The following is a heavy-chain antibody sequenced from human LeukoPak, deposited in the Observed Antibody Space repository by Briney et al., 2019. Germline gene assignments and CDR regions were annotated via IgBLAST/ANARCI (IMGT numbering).Heavy chain of an antibody. CDR2: INLSGST. D-gene: IGHD2-2*01. CDR3: ARGRGGKRSIVVVPAGGFYGMDV. Sequence: SSETLSLTCAVYGGSFSGYYWSWIRQPPGQGLEWIGEINLSGSTNYNQSLSSRVTISVDPSKTQFSLKLSSVTAADTAVYYCARGRGGKRSIVVVPAGGFYGMDVWGQGTTVTVS. CDR1: GGSFSGYY. V-gene: IGHV4-34*01. J-gene: IGHJ6*02.